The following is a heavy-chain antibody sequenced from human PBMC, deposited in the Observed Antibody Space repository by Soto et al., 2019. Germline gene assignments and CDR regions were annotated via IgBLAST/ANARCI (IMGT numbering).Heavy chain of an antibody. CDR2: ISSGSSSI. J-gene: IGHJ6*03. Sequence: GGSLRLSCAASGFTVSSYSMNWVRQAPGKGLEWVSYISSGSSSIYYADSVKGRFTISRDNAKNSLYLQMNSLRAEDTAVYYCASGPPYMDVWGKGTTVTVSS. CDR1: GFTVSSYS. CDR3: ASGPPYMDV. V-gene: IGHV3-48*01.